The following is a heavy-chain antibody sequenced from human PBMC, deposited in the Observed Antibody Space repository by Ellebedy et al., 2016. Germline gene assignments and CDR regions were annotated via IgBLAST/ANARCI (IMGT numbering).Heavy chain of an antibody. J-gene: IGHJ3*02. CDR3: ARERGYYDILTGLARAFDI. CDR1: GGSISSGGYY. D-gene: IGHD3-9*01. Sequence: SETLSLXXTVSGGSISSGGYYWSWIRQHPGKGLEWIGYIYYSGSTYYNPSLKSRVTISVDTSKNQFSLKLGSVTAADTAVYYCARERGYYDILTGLARAFDIWGQGTMVTVSS. V-gene: IGHV4-31*03. CDR2: IYYSGST.